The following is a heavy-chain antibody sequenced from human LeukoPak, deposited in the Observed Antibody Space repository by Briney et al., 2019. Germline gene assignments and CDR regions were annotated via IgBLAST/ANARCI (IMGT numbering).Heavy chain of an antibody. D-gene: IGHD6-13*01. V-gene: IGHV4-59*01. Sequence: KPSETLSLTCTVSGGSISSYYWCWIRQPPGKGLEWIGYIYYSGSTNYNPSLKSRVTISVDTSKNQFSLKLSSVTAADTAVYYCARDRTHSSSWGAYYYYGMDVWGQGTTVTVSS. CDR2: IYYSGST. CDR1: GGSISSYY. J-gene: IGHJ6*02. CDR3: ARDRTHSSSWGAYYYYGMDV.